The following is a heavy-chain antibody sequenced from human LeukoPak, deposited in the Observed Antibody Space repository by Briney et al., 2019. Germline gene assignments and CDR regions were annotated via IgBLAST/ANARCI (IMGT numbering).Heavy chain of an antibody. D-gene: IGHD3-9*01. Sequence: GGTLRLSCAASGFTFDDYAMHWVRQPPGKGLEWVSVISGDGGSTYNADSVKGRFTNSRDNSKNSLYLQMNSLRTEDTALYYCAKDLRTYYDILTGSYIGLPRFDPWGQGTLVTVSS. J-gene: IGHJ5*02. V-gene: IGHV3-43*02. CDR1: GFTFDDYA. CDR3: AKDLRTYYDILTGSYIGLPRFDP. CDR2: ISGDGGST.